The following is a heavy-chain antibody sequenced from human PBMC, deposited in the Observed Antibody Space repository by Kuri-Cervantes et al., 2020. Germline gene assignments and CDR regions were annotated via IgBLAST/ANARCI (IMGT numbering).Heavy chain of an antibody. D-gene: IGHD6-19*01. CDR1: GFTFSNAW. Sequence: GESLKISCAASGFTFSNAWMSWVRQAPGKGLEWVSAISDSGGSTYYADSVKGRFTISRDNAKNSLYLQMNSLRAEDTAVYYCARVRVAVAGIIDYWGQGTLVTVSS. J-gene: IGHJ4*02. V-gene: IGHV3-21*01. CDR3: ARVRVAVAGIIDY. CDR2: ISDSGGST.